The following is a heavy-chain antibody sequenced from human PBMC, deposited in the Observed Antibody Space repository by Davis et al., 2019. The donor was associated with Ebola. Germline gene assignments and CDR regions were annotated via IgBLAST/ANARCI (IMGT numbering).Heavy chain of an antibody. Sequence: GESLKISCEASGFTLSSYTMNWVRQAPGKGLEWVSSASGSSSYILYADSVKGRFTISRDNAKNSLYLQMNSLRAEDTAVYYCAKGTVAGYWGQGTLVTVSS. CDR2: ASGSSSYI. V-gene: IGHV3-21*01. D-gene: IGHD6-19*01. J-gene: IGHJ4*02. CDR1: GFTLSSYT. CDR3: AKGTVAGY.